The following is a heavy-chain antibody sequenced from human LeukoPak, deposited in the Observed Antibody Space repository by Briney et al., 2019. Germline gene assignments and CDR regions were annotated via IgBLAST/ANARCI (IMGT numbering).Heavy chain of an antibody. Sequence: SETLSLTCTVSGGSISSYYWSWIRQPAGKGLEWIGRIYISGSTNYNPSLKSRVTMSVDTSKNQFSLKLSSVTAADTAVYYCARVWGDIVVVPAAQKIYYYYYYMDVWGKGTTVTVSS. D-gene: IGHD2-2*01. CDR2: IYISGST. CDR3: ARVWGDIVVVPAAQKIYYYYYYMDV. CDR1: GGSISSYY. V-gene: IGHV4-4*07. J-gene: IGHJ6*03.